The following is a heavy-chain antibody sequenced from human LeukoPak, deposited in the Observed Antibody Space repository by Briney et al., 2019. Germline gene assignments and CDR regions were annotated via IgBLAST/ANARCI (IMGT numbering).Heavy chain of an antibody. Sequence: PSETLSLTCTVPGGSISSYYWSWIRQPPGKGLEWIGYIYYSGSTNYNPSLKSRVTISVDTSKNQFSLKLSSVTAADTAVYYCARGRALGSYWPHAFDIWGQGTMVTVSS. V-gene: IGHV4-59*01. D-gene: IGHD1-26*01. J-gene: IGHJ3*02. CDR2: IYYSGST. CDR3: ARGRALGSYWPHAFDI. CDR1: GGSISSYY.